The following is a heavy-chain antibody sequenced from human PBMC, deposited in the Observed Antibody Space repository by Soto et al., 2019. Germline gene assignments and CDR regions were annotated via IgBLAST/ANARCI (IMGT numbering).Heavy chain of an antibody. CDR3: ARRRRYSYYYYGMDV. Sequence: SETLSLTCAVYGGSFSGYYWSWIRQPPGKGLEWIGEINHSGSTNYNPSLKSRVTISVDTSKNQFSLKLSSVTAADTAVYYCARRRRYSYYYYGMDVWGQGTTVTVSS. J-gene: IGHJ6*02. D-gene: IGHD5-18*01. V-gene: IGHV4-34*01. CDR2: INHSGST. CDR1: GGSFSGYY.